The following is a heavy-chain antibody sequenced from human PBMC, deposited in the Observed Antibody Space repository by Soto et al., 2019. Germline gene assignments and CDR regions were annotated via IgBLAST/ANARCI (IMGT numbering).Heavy chain of an antibody. CDR1: GGTFSSYA. V-gene: IGHV1-69*13. Sequence: ASVKVSCKASGGTFSSYAISWVRQAPGQGLEWMGGIIPIFGTANYAQKFQGRVTITADESTSTAYMELSSLRSEDTAVYYCARLGYSYSYGMDVWGQGTTVTVSS. CDR2: IIPIFGTA. J-gene: IGHJ6*02. CDR3: ARLGYSYSYGMDV. D-gene: IGHD5-18*01.